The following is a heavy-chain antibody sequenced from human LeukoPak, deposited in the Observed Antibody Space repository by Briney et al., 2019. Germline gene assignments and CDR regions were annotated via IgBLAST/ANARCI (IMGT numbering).Heavy chain of an antibody. CDR1: GFTFSSYA. D-gene: IGHD6-13*01. CDR2: ISGSGGST. J-gene: IGHJ6*03. Sequence: PGGSLRLSCAASGFTFSSYAMRWVRQAPGKGLEWVSAISGSGGSTYYADSVKGRFTISRDNSKNTLYLQMNSLRAEDTAVYYCAKQQRGYYYYYMDVWGKGTTVTVSS. CDR3: AKQQRGYYYYYMDV. V-gene: IGHV3-23*01.